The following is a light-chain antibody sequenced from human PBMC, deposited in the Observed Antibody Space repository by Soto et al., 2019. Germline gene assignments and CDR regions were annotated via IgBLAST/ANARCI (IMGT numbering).Light chain of an antibody. J-gene: IGKJ2*01. Sequence: DIQMTQSPSSLSASVGDRVTISCRASQSISTYLNWYRHKPGKAPELLIYAASCLESGVPSRFSGIVSRTDFALTISNLQPGDFSSYYCQQSYSSPNTFGQGTKLEI. CDR1: QSISTY. V-gene: IGKV1-39*01. CDR2: AAS. CDR3: QQSYSSPNT.